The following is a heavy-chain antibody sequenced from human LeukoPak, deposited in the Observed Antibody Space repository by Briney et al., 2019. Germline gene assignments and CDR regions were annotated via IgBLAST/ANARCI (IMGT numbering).Heavy chain of an antibody. CDR1: GYTFTSYG. CDR3: ARDIPDFWSGYPLYYFDY. CDR2: ISAYNGNT. Sequence: ASVKVSCKASGYTFTSYGISWVRQAPGQGLEWMGWISAYNGNTNYAQKLQGRVTMTTDTSTSTAYMELRSLRSDDTAVYYCARDIPDFWSGYPLYYFDYWGQGTLVTVSS. J-gene: IGHJ4*02. V-gene: IGHV1-18*01. D-gene: IGHD3-3*01.